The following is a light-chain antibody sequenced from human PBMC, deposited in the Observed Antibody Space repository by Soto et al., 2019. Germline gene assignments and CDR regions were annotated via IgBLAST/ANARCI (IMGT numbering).Light chain of an antibody. CDR3: QQSYNGPFT. CDR1: QAIRND. CDR2: SAS. Sequence: DIQMTQSPSSLCASVGDTVTITCRASQAIRNDLGWYQQRPGKAPKLLIYSASTLQTGVPSRFSGSGSGTDFTLTISSLQHEDFATYYCQQSYNGPFTFGPGTKVDI. J-gene: IGKJ3*01. V-gene: IGKV1-39*01.